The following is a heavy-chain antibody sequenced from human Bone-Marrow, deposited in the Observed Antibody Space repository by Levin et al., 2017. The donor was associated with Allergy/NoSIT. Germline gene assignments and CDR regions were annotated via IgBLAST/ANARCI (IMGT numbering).Heavy chain of an antibody. V-gene: IGHV3-72*01. Sequence: QAGGSLRLSCAASGFTFSDHYMDWVRQAPGKGLEWVGRTRNKANSYTTEYAASVKGRFTISRDDSKNSLYLQMNSLKTEDTAVYYCARVGRGSGYDSAFDPWGQGTLVTVSS. CDR3: ARVGRGSGYDSAFDP. CDR2: TRNKANSYTT. CDR1: GFTFSDHY. D-gene: IGHD5-12*01. J-gene: IGHJ5*02.